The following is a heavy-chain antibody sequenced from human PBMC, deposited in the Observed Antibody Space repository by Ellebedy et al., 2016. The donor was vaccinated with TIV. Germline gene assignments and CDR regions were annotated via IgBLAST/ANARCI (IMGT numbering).Heavy chain of an antibody. Sequence: SGPTLVKPTQTLTLTCTFSGFSLSTSGMGVSWIRQPPGKALEWLAHIFSNDEKSYSTSLKSRLTISKDTSKSQVVLTMTNMDPVDTATYYCARIRLNGYSYGYFDYWGQGTLVTVSS. D-gene: IGHD5-18*01. CDR3: ARIRLNGYSYGYFDY. CDR1: GFSLSTSGMG. CDR2: IFSNDEK. J-gene: IGHJ4*02. V-gene: IGHV2-26*01.